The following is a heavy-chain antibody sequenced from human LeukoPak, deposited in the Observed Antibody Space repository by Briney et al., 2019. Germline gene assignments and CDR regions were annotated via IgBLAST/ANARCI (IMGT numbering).Heavy chain of an antibody. D-gene: IGHD3-22*01. Sequence: SETLSLTCTVSGGSISSSSYYWGWIRQPPGKGLEWIGSIYYSGSTYYNPSLKSRVTISVDTSKNQFSLKLSSVTAADTAVYYCATESGRNYYDSSGLRVDWFDPWGQGTLVTVSS. V-gene: IGHV4-39*02. CDR3: ATESGRNYYDSSGLRVDWFDP. J-gene: IGHJ5*02. CDR1: GGSISSSSYY. CDR2: IYYSGST.